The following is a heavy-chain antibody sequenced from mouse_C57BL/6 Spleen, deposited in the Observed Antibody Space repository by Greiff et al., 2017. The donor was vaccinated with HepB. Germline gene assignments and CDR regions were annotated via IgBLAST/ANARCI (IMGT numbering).Heavy chain of an antibody. D-gene: IGHD4-1*01. J-gene: IGHJ3*01. CDR2: INPNNGGT. V-gene: IGHV1-26*01. CDR1: GYTFTDYY. Sequence: EVQLQQSGPELVKPGASVKISCKASGYTFTDYYMNWVKQSHGKSLEWIGDINPNNGGTSYNQKFKGKATLTVDKSSSTAYMELRSLTSEDSAVYYCAPTGTAFAYWGQGTLVTVSA. CDR3: APTGTAFAY.